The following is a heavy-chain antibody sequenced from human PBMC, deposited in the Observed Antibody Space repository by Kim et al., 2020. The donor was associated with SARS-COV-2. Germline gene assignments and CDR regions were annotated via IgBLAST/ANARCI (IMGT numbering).Heavy chain of an antibody. Sequence: YAQKLQGRVTMTTDTSRSTAYMELRSLRSDDTAVYYCARVLWFGELLIDYWGQGTLVTVSS. J-gene: IGHJ4*02. D-gene: IGHD3-10*01. V-gene: IGHV1-18*01. CDR3: ARVLWFGELLIDY.